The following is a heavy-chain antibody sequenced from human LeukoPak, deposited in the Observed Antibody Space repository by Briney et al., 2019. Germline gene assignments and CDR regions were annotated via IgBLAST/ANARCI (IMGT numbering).Heavy chain of an antibody. V-gene: IGHV4-59*01. CDR1: GGSISSYY. D-gene: IGHD4-11*01. CDR3: ARDYSNYGGAFDI. J-gene: IGHJ3*02. CDR2: IYYSGST. Sequence: SETLSLTCTVSGGSISSYYWGWIRQPPGKGLEWIGYIYYSGSTNYNPSLKSRVTISVDTSKNQFSLKLSSVTAADTAVYYCARDYSNYGGAFDIWGQGTMVTVSS.